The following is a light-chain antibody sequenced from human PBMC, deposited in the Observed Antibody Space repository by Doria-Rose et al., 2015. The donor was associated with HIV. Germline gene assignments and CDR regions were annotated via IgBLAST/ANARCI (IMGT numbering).Light chain of an antibody. CDR1: QSLLYNSKNY. V-gene: IGKV4-1*01. CDR3: QQYYDTPS. CDR2: WAS. J-gene: IGKJ3*01. Sequence: DIRLTQSPESLGMSLGERATLNCKSNQSLLYNSKNYLAWYQQKPGQPPKLLIYWASTRQYGVPARFSGSGSGTDFTLTISSLEAEDVAVYYCQQYYDTPSFGPGTTVDIK.